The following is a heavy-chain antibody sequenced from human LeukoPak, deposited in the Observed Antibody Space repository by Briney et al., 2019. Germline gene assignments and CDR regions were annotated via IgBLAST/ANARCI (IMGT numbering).Heavy chain of an antibody. CDR3: ARDKSGTTQGDLDY. D-gene: IGHD1-1*01. V-gene: IGHV1-46*01. CDR2: IDPSGGST. J-gene: IGHJ4*02. CDR1: GYTLTRHY. Sequence: ASVKVSCKASGYTLTRHYMHWVRQAPGQGLEWMGIIDPSGGSTSYAQKFQGRVTTTRDTSTSTVYMELSSLRSEDTAVYYCARDKSGTTQGDLDYWGQGTLVTVSS.